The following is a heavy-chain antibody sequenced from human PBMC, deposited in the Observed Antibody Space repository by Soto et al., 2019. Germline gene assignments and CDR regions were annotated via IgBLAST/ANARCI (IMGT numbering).Heavy chain of an antibody. Sequence: QVQLQESGPGLVKPSGTLSLTCAVSGGSISSSNWWSWVRQPPGKGLEWIGEIYHSGSTNYNPSLKSRVTISVDTSKNQFSLKLNSVNAADTAVYYCVRALGSRFMEWPRFDPWGQGTLVTVSS. CDR2: IYHSGST. J-gene: IGHJ5*02. D-gene: IGHD3-3*01. CDR3: VRALGSRFMEWPRFDP. CDR1: GGSISSSNW. V-gene: IGHV4-4*02.